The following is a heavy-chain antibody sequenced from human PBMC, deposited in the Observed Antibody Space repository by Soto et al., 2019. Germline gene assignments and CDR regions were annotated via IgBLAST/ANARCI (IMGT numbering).Heavy chain of an antibody. D-gene: IGHD4-17*01. CDR2: ISGSGGST. J-gene: IGHJ4*02. CDR1: GYTFTSYY. Sequence: SCKASGYTFTSYYMHWVRQAPGKGLEWVSAISGSGGSTYYADSVKGRFTISRDNSKNTLYLQMNSLRAEDTAVYYCAKDPSMTTVSRFAYWGQGTLVTVSS. CDR3: AKDPSMTTVSRFAY. V-gene: IGHV3-23*01.